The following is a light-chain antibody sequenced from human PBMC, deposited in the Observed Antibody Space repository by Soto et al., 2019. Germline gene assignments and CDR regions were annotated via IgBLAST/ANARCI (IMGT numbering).Light chain of an antibody. J-gene: IGKJ1*01. CDR1: QSLVYSDGNTY. Sequence: DVVVTQSPLSLSVTLGQPASISCRSSQSLVYSDGNTYLNWFQQRPGQSPRRLIYFVSNRDSGVPDRFSGSGSGTDFTLKISRVEAEYVGVYYCMQSIQWPWTFGQGTKVEIK. CDR2: FVS. CDR3: MQSIQWPWT. V-gene: IGKV2-30*01.